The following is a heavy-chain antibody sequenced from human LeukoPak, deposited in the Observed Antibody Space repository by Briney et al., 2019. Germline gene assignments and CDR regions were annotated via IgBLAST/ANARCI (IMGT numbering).Heavy chain of an antibody. J-gene: IGHJ3*02. V-gene: IGHV4-31*03. CDR1: GGSISSGGYY. CDR2: IYYSGST. Sequence: YPSETLSLTCTVSGGSISSGGYYWSWIRQHPGKGLEWIGYIYYSGSTYYNPSLKSRVTISVDTSKNQFSLKLSSVTAADTAVYYCARVRGCYDSSGYPNDAFDIWGQGTMVTVSS. CDR3: ARVRGCYDSSGYPNDAFDI. D-gene: IGHD3-22*01.